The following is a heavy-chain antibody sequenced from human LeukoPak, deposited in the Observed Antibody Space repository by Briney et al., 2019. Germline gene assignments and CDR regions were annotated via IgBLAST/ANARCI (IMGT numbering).Heavy chain of an antibody. D-gene: IGHD1-26*01. J-gene: IGHJ4*02. Sequence: SETLSLTCAVSGYSITSGYYWGWIQQPPGKGLEWIGSIYHSGNTYYNPSLKSRVTISVDTSKNQFSLRLTSVTAADTAVYYCARGRVDIDSWGQGTLVTVSS. V-gene: IGHV4-38-2*01. CDR2: IYHSGNT. CDR1: GYSITSGYY. CDR3: ARGRVDIDS.